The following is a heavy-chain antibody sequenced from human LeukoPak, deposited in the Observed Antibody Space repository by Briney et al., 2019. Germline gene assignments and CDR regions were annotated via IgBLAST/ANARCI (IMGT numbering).Heavy chain of an antibody. CDR3: ARLSGSYLGAFDI. V-gene: IGHV5-51*01. CDR1: GYSFTSYW. J-gene: IGHJ3*02. CDR2: IYPGDSDT. Sequence: RHGESLKISCKGSGYSFTSYWIGWVRQMPGKGLEWMGIIYPGDSDTRYSPSFQGQVTISADKSISTAYLQWSSLKASDTAMYYCARLSGSYLGAFDIWGQGTMVTVSS. D-gene: IGHD1-26*01.